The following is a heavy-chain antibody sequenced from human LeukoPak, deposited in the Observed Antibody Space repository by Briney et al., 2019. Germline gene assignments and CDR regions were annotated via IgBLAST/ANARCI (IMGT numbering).Heavy chain of an antibody. CDR1: GFTFSSNW. J-gene: IGHJ3*02. V-gene: IGHV3-7*03. CDR2: IKQDGSEK. CDR3: ARDRGPNAFDI. Sequence: GGSLRLSCAASGFTFSSNWMSWVRQAPGKGLEWVANIKQDGSEKYYVDSVKGRFTISRDNAKNSLFLQMNSLRAEDTAVYYCARDRGPNAFDIWGQGTMVTVSS. D-gene: IGHD1-26*01.